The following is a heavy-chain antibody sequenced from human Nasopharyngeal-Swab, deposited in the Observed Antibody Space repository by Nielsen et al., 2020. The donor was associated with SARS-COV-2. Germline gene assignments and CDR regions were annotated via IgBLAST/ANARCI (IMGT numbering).Heavy chain of an antibody. CDR2: ISSSSSTI. V-gene: IGHV3-48*02. Sequence: VRQAPGKGLEWVSYISSSSSTIYYADSVKGRFTTSRDNAKNSLYLQMNSLRDEDTAVYYCARDSLWFGELTFDYWGQGTLVTVSS. J-gene: IGHJ4*02. CDR3: ARDSLWFGELTFDY. D-gene: IGHD3-10*01.